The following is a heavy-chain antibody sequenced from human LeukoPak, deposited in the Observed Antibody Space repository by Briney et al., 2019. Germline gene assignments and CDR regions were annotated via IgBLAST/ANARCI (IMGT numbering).Heavy chain of an antibody. J-gene: IGHJ4*02. V-gene: IGHV3-53*01. CDR3: ARVLYSSGWYGDHY. CDR2: IYGGGST. CDR1: GLSVSSNF. Sequence: GGSLRLSCAATGLSVSSNFMSWVRQAPGKGLEWVSVIYGGGSTYYADSVKGRFTISRDNAKNSLYLQMNSLRAEDTAVYYCARVLYSSGWYGDHYWGQGTLVTVSS. D-gene: IGHD6-19*01.